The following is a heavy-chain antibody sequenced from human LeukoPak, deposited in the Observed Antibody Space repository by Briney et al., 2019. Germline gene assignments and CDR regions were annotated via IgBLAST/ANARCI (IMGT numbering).Heavy chain of an antibody. CDR2: IRYDGSNK. Sequence: GGSLRLSCAASGFTFSSYGMHWVRQAPGKGLEWVAFIRYDGSNKYYADSVKGRFTISRDNSKNTLYLQMNSQRAEDTAVYYCAKDRLTYYDFWSGFPMYYFDYWGQGTLVTVSS. CDR3: AKDRLTYYDFWSGFPMYYFDY. V-gene: IGHV3-30*02. D-gene: IGHD3-3*01. J-gene: IGHJ4*02. CDR1: GFTFSSYG.